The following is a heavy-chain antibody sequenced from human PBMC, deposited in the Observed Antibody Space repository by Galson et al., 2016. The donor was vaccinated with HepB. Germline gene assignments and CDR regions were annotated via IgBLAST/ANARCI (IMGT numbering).Heavy chain of an antibody. V-gene: IGHV3-30-3*01. D-gene: IGHD3-3*01. CDR1: GFTFSSYA. CDR3: ASTIFGVVFKRQLDY. Sequence: SLRLSCAASGFTFSSYAMHWVRQAPGKGLEWVAVISYDGSNKYYADSVKGRLTISRDNSKNTLYLQMNSLRAEDTAVYYCASTIFGVVFKRQLDYWGQGTLVTVSS. J-gene: IGHJ4*02. CDR2: ISYDGSNK.